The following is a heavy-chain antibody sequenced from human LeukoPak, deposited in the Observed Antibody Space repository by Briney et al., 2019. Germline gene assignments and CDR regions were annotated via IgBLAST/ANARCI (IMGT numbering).Heavy chain of an antibody. CDR3: ARFPPPPRPRREYLHHIGG. Sequence: MASETLSLTCTVSGYSISSGYYWGWIRQPPGKGLEWIGSIYHSGSTNYNPSLKSRVTISVDTSKNQFSLELSSVTAADTAVYNRARFPPPPRPRREYLHHIGGRGKGTTVTISS. CDR2: IYHSGST. D-gene: IGHD1-14*01. V-gene: IGHV4-38-2*02. J-gene: IGHJ6*04. CDR1: GYSISSGYY.